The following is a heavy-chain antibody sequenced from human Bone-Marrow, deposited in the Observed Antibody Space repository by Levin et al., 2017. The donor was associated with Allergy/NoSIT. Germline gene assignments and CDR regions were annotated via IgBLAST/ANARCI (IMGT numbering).Heavy chain of an antibody. CDR1: GGTFSSYT. CDR2: IIPILGIA. J-gene: IGHJ1*01. V-gene: IGHV1-69*04. D-gene: IGHD5-18*01. Sequence: AASVKVSCKASGGTFSSYTISWVRQAPGQGLEWMGRIIPILGIANYAQKFQGRVTITADKSTSTAYMELSSLRSEDTAVYYCARDLVRGGYSYGNAEYFQHWGQGTLVTVSS. CDR3: ARDLVRGGYSYGNAEYFQH.